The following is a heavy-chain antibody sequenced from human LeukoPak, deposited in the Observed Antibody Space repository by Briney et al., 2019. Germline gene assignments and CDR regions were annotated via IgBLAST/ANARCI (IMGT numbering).Heavy chain of an antibody. CDR2: ISYDGSNK. J-gene: IGHJ4*02. CDR3: ATDGVRNDYGDYRYFDY. V-gene: IGHV3-30*03. D-gene: IGHD4-17*01. CDR1: GFTFSSYG. Sequence: PGGSLRLSCAASGFTFSSYGMHWVRQAPGKGLEWVAVISYDGSNKYYADSVKGRFTISRDNSKNTLYLQMNSLRVEDTAVYYCATDGVRNDYGDYRYFDYWGQGTLVTVSS.